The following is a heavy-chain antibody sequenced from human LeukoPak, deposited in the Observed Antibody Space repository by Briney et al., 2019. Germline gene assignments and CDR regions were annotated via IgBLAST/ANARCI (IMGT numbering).Heavy chain of an antibody. CDR2: ISGSGGNT. V-gene: IGHV3-23*01. CDR3: AKDRYCSGGSCSGDFDY. J-gene: IGHJ4*02. D-gene: IGHD2-15*01. CDR1: GFTFGSYA. Sequence: PGGSLRLSCAASGFTFGSYAMSWVRQAPGKGLEWVSGISGSGGNTYYADSVKGRFTISRDNSKNTLYVQMNSLRAEDTAVYYCAKDRYCSGGSCSGDFDYWGQGTLVTVSS.